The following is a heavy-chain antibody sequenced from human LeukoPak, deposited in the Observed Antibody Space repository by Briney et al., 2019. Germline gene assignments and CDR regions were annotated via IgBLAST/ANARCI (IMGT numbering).Heavy chain of an antibody. CDR2: IDKTTYPT. J-gene: IGHJ4*02. CDR1: AFIFSDYA. D-gene: IGHD6-19*01. V-gene: IGHV3-23*05. CDR3: AKFEGATIPGWFNDY. Sequence: PGGSLRLSCAASAFIFSDYAMGWVRQAPGKGPEGVSTIDKTTYPTFYADSVKGRFTISRDNSKNTLYLQMNSLRTEDTAVYFCAKFEGATIPGWFNDYWGQGILVTVSS.